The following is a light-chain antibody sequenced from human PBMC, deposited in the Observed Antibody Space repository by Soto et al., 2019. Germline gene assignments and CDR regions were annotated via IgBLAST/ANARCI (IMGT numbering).Light chain of an antibody. Sequence: ESVLTQSPGTLSLSPGERATLSCRASQSVSSSYLAWYQQKPGQAPRLLIYGASTRATGIPDRFSGSRSATDFTLTISGLEPEDFAAYYCQQYGGSPLYSFDQGTRLEIK. J-gene: IGKJ2*03. CDR1: QSVSSSY. CDR3: QQYGGSPLYS. V-gene: IGKV3-20*01. CDR2: GAS.